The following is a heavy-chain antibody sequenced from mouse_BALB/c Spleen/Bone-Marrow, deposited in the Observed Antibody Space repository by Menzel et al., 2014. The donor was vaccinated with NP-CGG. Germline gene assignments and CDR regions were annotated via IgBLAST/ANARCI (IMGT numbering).Heavy chain of an antibody. V-gene: IGHV1S81*02. D-gene: IGHD5-1*01. CDR3: TRLPH. J-gene: IGHJ4*01. Sequence: VHLVESGAELVKPGASVKLSCKASGYTFTSYYMYWVKQRPGQGLEWIGEINPSNGGTNFNEKFKSRATLTVDKSSSTAYMQLSSLTSEDSAVYYCTRLPHWGQGTSVTVFS. CDR2: INPSNGGT. CDR1: GYTFTSYY.